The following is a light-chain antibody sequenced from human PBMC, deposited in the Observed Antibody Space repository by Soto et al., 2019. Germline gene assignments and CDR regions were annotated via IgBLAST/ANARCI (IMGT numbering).Light chain of an antibody. CDR3: QQSYSTPQTIT. CDR1: QSISSY. CDR2: AAS. V-gene: IGKV1-39*01. Sequence: EIQITQSPSSRSPSVGDRVTITCRARQSISSYLNWYQQKPGKATNLLLYAASSLQSGVPSRLSGSGSGKDFTLTLSSLQTEDFAAYYCQQSYSTPQTITFGQGTGLEI. J-gene: IGKJ5*01.